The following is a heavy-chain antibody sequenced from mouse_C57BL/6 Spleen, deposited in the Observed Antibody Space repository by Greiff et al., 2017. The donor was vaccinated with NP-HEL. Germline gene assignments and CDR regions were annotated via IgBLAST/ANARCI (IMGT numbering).Heavy chain of an antibody. CDR1: GYTFTSYW. Sequence: QVQLKQPGAELVMPGASVKLSCKASGYTFTSYWMKWVKQRHGQGLEWIGEIDPSDSYTNYNQKFKGKSTLTVDKSSSTAYMQLSSLTSEDSAVYYCARKGAMDYWGQGTSVTVSS. V-gene: IGHV1-69*01. CDR2: IDPSDSYT. CDR3: ARKGAMDY. J-gene: IGHJ4*01.